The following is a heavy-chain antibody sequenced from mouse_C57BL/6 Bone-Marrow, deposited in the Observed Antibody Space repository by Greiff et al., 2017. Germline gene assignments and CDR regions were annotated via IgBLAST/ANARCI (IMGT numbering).Heavy chain of an antibody. J-gene: IGHJ4*01. V-gene: IGHV1-76*01. CDR3: ARGGGNPCYAMDD. D-gene: IGHD1-1*02. Sequence: QVQLQQSGAELVRPGASVKLSCKASGYTFTDYYINWVKQRPGQGLEWIARLYPGSGNTYYNEKFKGKATLTAEQSSSTAFSQLSSLTSYDSAVYFCARGGGNPCYAMDDWGQVTSVTVSS. CDR2: LYPGSGNT. CDR1: GYTFTDYY.